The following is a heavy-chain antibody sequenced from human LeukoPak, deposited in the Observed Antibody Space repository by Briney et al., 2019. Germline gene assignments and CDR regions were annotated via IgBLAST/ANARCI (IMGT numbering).Heavy chain of an antibody. CDR2: IDQDGGGK. CDR1: GFTFSDYW. V-gene: IGHV3-7*01. Sequence: GGSLRLSCAASGFTFSDYWMNWVRQAPGKGLEWVANIDQDGGGKYYLDSVKGRFTISRDNAKSSLYLQIDSLRAEDTAVYYCARGDRAPLDSRAQGSLLTISS. J-gene: IGHJ4*02. D-gene: IGHD1-14*01. CDR3: ARGDRAPLDS.